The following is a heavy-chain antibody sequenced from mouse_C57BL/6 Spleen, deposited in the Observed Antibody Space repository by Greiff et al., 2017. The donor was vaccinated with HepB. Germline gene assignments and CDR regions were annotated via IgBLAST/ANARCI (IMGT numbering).Heavy chain of an antibody. J-gene: IGHJ1*03. D-gene: IGHD1-1*01. CDR2: IDPSDSET. CDR3: ASFTTVVATGYFDV. CDR1: GYTFTSYW. V-gene: IGHV1-52*01. Sequence: VQLQQPGAELVRPGSSVKLSCKASGYTFTSYWMHWVKQRPIQGLEWIGNIDPSDSETHYNQKFKDKATLTVDKSSSTAYMQLSSLTSEDSAVYYCASFTTVVATGYFDVWGTGTTVTVSS.